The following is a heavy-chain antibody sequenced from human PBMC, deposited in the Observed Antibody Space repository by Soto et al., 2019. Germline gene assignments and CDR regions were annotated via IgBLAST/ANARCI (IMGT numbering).Heavy chain of an antibody. CDR1: GFTFSSYA. CDR3: ARPPYQLLWGWFDP. V-gene: IGHV3-30-3*01. J-gene: IGHJ5*02. CDR2: ISYDGSNK. Sequence: QVQLVESGGGVVQPGRSLRLSCAASGFTFSSYAMHWVRQAPGKGLEWVAVISYDGSNKYYADSVKGRFTISRDNSKNPLYLQMNSLRAEDTAVYYCARPPYQLLWGWFDPWGQGTLVTVSS. D-gene: IGHD2-2*01.